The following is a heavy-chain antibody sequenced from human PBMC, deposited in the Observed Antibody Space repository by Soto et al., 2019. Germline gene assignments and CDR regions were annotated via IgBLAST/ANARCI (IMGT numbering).Heavy chain of an antibody. Sequence: ASVKVSCKVSGYTLTELSMHWVRQAPGKGLEWMGGFDPEDGETIYAQKFQGRVTMTEDTSTDTAYMELSSLRSEDTAVYYCATVRMENRARVTFDAFDIWGQGTMVTVSS. V-gene: IGHV1-24*01. J-gene: IGHJ3*02. D-gene: IGHD4-17*01. CDR2: FDPEDGET. CDR3: ATVRMENRARVTFDAFDI. CDR1: GYTLTELS.